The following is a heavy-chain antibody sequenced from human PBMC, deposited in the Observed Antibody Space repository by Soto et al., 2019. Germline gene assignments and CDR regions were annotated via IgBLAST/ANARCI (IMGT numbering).Heavy chain of an antibody. V-gene: IGHV4-31*03. J-gene: IGHJ6*03. CDR3: ARHNYGYYFMSV. CDR1: GGSIISCGYY. CDR2: IYYSGST. Sequence: PSETLSLTCTVSGGSIISCGYYWSWIRQHPGKGLEWVGYIYYSGSTYYNPSLKSRVTISVDTSKYQFSLKLSSVTAADTAVYYCARHNYGYYFMSVWGKGTTVTVSS.